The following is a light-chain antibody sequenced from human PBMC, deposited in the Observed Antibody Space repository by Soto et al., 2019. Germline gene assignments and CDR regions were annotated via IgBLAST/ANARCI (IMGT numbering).Light chain of an antibody. Sequence: QSVLTHRVSVSGSPGQSITISCTGTSSDVGSYNLVSWYQQHPGKAPKLMIYEVSKRPSGVSNRFSGSKSGNTASLTISGLQAEDEADYYCCSYAGSSLYVFGTGTKVTVL. CDR2: EVS. CDR1: SSDVGSYNL. J-gene: IGLJ1*01. CDR3: CSYAGSSLYV. V-gene: IGLV2-23*02.